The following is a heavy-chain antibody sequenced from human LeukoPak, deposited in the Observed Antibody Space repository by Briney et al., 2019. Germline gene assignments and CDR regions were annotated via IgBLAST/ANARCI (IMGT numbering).Heavy chain of an antibody. CDR3: AELGITMIGGV. V-gene: IGHV3-48*03. CDR2: ISSSGGTI. Sequence: SGGSLRLSCAASGFTFSSYEMNWVRQAPGKGLEWVSYISSSGGTIYYADSVKGRFTISRDNARNSLYLQMNSLRAEDTAVYHCAELGITMIGGVWGKGTTVTISS. J-gene: IGHJ6*04. D-gene: IGHD3-10*02. CDR1: GFTFSSYE.